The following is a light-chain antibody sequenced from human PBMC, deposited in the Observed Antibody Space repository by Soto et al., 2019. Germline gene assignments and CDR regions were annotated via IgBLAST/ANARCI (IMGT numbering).Light chain of an antibody. Sequence: EIVLTQSPATLSLSPGERATLSCRASQSVSRYLAWYQQKPGQAPRLLIYGASNRATGIPDRFSGSGSGTDFTLTITRLEPEDFAMYYCQRYDSLRTFGQGTKVDIK. CDR3: QRYDSLRT. V-gene: IGKV3-11*01. CDR2: GAS. CDR1: QSVSRY. J-gene: IGKJ1*01.